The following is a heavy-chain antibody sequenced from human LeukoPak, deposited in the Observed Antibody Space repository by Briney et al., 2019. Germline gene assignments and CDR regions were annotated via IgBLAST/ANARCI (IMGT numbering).Heavy chain of an antibody. V-gene: IGHV4-34*01. CDR3: ARRSGWYLRPYLDH. CDR2: INHSGST. J-gene: IGHJ4*02. D-gene: IGHD6-19*01. Sequence: SETLSLTCAVYGGSFSGYYWSWIRQPPGKGLEWIGEINHSGSTNYNPSLKSRVTISVDTSKNQFSLKLSSVTAADTAVYYCARRSGWYLRPYLDHWGQGTLVTVSS. CDR1: GGSFSGYY.